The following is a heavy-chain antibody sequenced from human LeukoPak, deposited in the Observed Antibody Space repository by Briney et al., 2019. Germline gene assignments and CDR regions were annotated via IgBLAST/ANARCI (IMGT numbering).Heavy chain of an antibody. CDR1: GFTFSSYA. D-gene: IGHD4-23*01. CDR2: ISSNGGST. CDR3: ARDLVNKAMDQDYGGIPGFDY. V-gene: IGHV3-64*01. Sequence: PGGSLRLSCAASGFTFSSYAMHWVRQAPGKGLEYVSAISSNGGSTYYANSVKGRFTISRDNSKNTLYLQMGSLRAEDMAVYYCARDLVNKAMDQDYGGIPGFDYWGQGTLVTVSS. J-gene: IGHJ4*02.